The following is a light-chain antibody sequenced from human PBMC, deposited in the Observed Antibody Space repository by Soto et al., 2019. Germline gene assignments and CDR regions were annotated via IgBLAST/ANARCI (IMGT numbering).Light chain of an antibody. CDR2: GAS. CDR1: QSISSN. Sequence: EIVLTQSPATLSVSAGERVTITCRASQSISSNLAWYQQKPGQAPRLLIYGASTRATGIPARFAGSWSGAEFTLTISSMQSEDFAVYYCQQYNKWRTFGQGTKV. V-gene: IGKV3-15*01. J-gene: IGKJ1*01. CDR3: QQYNKWRT.